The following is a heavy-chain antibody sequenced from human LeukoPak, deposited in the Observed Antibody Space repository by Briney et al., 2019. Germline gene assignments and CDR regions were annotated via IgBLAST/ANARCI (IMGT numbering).Heavy chain of an antibody. CDR2: ISSSSSYI. J-gene: IGHJ4*02. Sequence: PGGSLRLSCAASGFTFSSYSMNWVRQAPGKGLEWVSSISSSSSYIYYADSVKGRFTISRDNAKNSLYLQMNSLRAEDTAVYYCAKSLWGYNLGNFDYWGQGTLVTVSS. D-gene: IGHD5-24*01. CDR1: GFTFSSYS. CDR3: AKSLWGYNLGNFDY. V-gene: IGHV3-21*04.